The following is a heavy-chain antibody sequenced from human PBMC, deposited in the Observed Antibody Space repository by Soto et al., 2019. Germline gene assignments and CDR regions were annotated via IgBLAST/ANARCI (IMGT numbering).Heavy chain of an antibody. CDR1: GGSFSGYY. D-gene: IGHD2-2*03. CDR3: ARGGYCSSTSCSRVDY. CDR2: INHSGST. V-gene: IGHV4-34*01. Sequence: SETLSLTCAVYGGSFSGYYWSWIRQPPGKGLEWIGEINHSGSTNYNPSLKSRVTISVDTSKNQFSLKLSSVTAADTAVYYCARGGYCSSTSCSRVDYWGQGTLVTVSS. J-gene: IGHJ4*02.